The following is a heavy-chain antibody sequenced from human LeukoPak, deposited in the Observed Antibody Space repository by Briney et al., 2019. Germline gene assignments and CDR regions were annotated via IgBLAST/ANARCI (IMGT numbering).Heavy chain of an antibody. Sequence: PGGSLRLSCAASRFTFSRYAMSWVRQAPGKGLEWVSALSASGGSTYYADSVKGRFTISRDNSRNTLFLQMNSLRAEDTAVYYCAQDAVRVGSCSSTSCYSDPVDYWGQGALVTVSS. CDR3: AQDAVRVGSCSSTSCYSDPVDY. CDR1: RFTFSRYA. D-gene: IGHD2-2*01. CDR2: LSASGGST. J-gene: IGHJ4*02. V-gene: IGHV3-23*01.